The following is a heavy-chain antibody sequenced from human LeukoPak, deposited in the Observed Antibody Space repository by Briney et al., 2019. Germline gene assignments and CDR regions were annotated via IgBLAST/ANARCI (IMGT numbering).Heavy chain of an antibody. J-gene: IGHJ3*02. CDR2: IYWDDDK. Sequence: SGPTLVKPTQTLTLTCTFSGFSLTTSGVAVGWIRQPPEKALEWLAPIYWDDDKRYSPSLKSRLTITKDTSKNQVVLTMTNMYPVDTATYYCAHRNEFGAFDIWGQGTMVTVSS. CDR1: GFSLTTSGVA. V-gene: IGHV2-5*02. D-gene: IGHD1-1*01. CDR3: AHRNEFGAFDI.